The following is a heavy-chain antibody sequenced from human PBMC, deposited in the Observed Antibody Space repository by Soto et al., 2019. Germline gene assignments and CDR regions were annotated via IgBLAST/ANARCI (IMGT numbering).Heavy chain of an antibody. V-gene: IGHV3-30-3*01. J-gene: IGHJ4*02. CDR3: ARRTGTAPRFDF. CDR2: ISYDGSNQ. D-gene: IGHD1-7*01. CDR1: GFTFSDFE. Sequence: QVQLVESGGGVXXXXXXXRLSCSASGFTFSDFEMYWIRQAPGKGLDWVSFISYDGSNQYYAGSVKGRFTISRDNSKNTLFLLMSSLRPEDTAVYFRARRTGTAPRFDFWGQGTRVTVSS.